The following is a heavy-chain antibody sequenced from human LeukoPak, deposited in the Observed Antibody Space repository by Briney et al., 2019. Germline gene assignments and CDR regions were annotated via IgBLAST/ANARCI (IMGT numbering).Heavy chain of an antibody. Sequence: GGSLRLSCAASGFTFSSYSMNWVRQAPGKGLEWVSSISSSSGYMYYANSVKGRFTISRDNAKNSLYLQMNSLRAEDTAVYYCARSWGAVAEIDYWGQGTLVTVSS. CDR2: ISSSSGYM. D-gene: IGHD6-19*01. J-gene: IGHJ4*02. CDR3: ARSWGAVAEIDY. CDR1: GFTFSSYS. V-gene: IGHV3-21*01.